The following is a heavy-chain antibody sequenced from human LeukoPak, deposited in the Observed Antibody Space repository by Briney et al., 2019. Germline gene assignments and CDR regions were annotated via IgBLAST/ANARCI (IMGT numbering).Heavy chain of an antibody. D-gene: IGHD2-2*01. J-gene: IGHJ3*02. V-gene: IGHV4-39*01. Sequence: SETLSLTCTVSGGSISSSSYYWGWIRQPPGKGLEWIGSIYYSGSTYYNPSLKSRVTISVDTSKNQFSLKLSSVTAADTAVYYCARLTGYQLLSAAFDIWGQGTMVAVSS. CDR1: GGSISSSSYY. CDR3: ARLTGYQLLSAAFDI. CDR2: IYYSGST.